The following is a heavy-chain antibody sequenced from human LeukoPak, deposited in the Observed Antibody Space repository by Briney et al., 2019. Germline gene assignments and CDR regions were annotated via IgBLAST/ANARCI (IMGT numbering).Heavy chain of an antibody. V-gene: IGHV5-51*01. J-gene: IGHJ4*02. D-gene: IGHD3-22*01. CDR1: GYSFTSYW. Sequence: GESLKISCKGSGYSFTSYWIGWVRQVPGKGLEWMGIIYPGDSDTRYSPSFQGQVTISADKSISTAYQQWSSLKASDTAMYYCARRYYYDSSGYYAFDYWGQGTLVTVSS. CDR2: IYPGDSDT. CDR3: ARRYYYDSSGYYAFDY.